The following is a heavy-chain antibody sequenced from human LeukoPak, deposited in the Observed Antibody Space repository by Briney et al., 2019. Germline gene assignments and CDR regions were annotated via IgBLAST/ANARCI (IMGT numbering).Heavy chain of an antibody. D-gene: IGHD2-15*01. CDR3: ARWGYCSGGNCYIDY. Sequence: GGSLRLSCAASGFTFSSHSFNWVRQAPGKGLQWVSSISGSSSYICYADSLKGRFTISRDDDKNSLFLQMNSLRAEDTAVYYCARWGYCSGGNCYIDYWGQGTLVTVSS. CDR2: ISGSSSYI. CDR1: GFTFSSHS. V-gene: IGHV3-21*01. J-gene: IGHJ4*02.